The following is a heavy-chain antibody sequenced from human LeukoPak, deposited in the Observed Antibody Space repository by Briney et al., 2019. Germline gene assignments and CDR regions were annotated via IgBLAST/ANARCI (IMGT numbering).Heavy chain of an antibody. D-gene: IGHD1-26*01. CDR1: GFTFSNAW. CDR3: TTEVRWEVIYDY. CDR2: INTKIDGGTT. J-gene: IGHJ4*02. Sequence: GGSLRLSCAASGFTFSNAWMSWVRQAPGKGLEWVGRINTKIDGGTTDYATLVKGRFTISRDDSKNTLYLQMNSLKTEDTAVYYCTTEVRWEVIYDYWGQGTLVTVSS. V-gene: IGHV3-15*01.